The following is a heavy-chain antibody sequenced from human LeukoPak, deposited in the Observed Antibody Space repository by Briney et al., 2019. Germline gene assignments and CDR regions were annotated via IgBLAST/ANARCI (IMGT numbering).Heavy chain of an antibody. D-gene: IGHD3-3*01. CDR3: AKESVTIFGVVRSFHFDY. Sequence: GGSLRLSCAASGFTFSSYAMSWVRQAPGKGLEWVSAISGSGGSTYYADSVKGRFTISRDNSKNTLYLQMNSLRAEDTAVYYCAKESVTIFGVVRSFHFDYWGQGTLVTVSS. V-gene: IGHV3-23*01. J-gene: IGHJ4*02. CDR1: GFTFSSYA. CDR2: ISGSGGST.